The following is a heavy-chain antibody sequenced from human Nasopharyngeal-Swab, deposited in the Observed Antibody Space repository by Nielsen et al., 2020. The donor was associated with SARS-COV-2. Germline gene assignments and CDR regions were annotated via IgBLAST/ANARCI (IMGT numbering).Heavy chain of an antibody. Sequence: GGSLRLSCTVSGFTFTDYWMHWLRQSPGKGPVWVSSIDNDGSSTTYADSVRGRFTISRDNARNTLFLQLHSLRAEATAVYYCARESYSWSWYGPDYWGQGTQVTVSS. CDR2: IDNDGSST. CDR3: ARESYSWSWYGPDY. J-gene: IGHJ4*02. CDR1: GFTFTDYW. V-gene: IGHV3-74*03. D-gene: IGHD1-26*01.